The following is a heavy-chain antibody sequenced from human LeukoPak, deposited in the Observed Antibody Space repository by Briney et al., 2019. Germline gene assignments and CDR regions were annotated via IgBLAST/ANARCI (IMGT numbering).Heavy chain of an antibody. CDR3: ARDYDSSGSYAFDI. J-gene: IGHJ3*02. CDR2: IRYDGSNK. D-gene: IGHD3-22*01. CDR1: GFTFSSYG. V-gene: IGHV3-30*02. Sequence: PGGSLRLSCAASGFTFSSYGMHWVRQAPGKGLEWVAFIRYDGSNKYYADSVKGRFTISRDNSKNTLYLQMNSLRAEDTAVYYCARDYDSSGSYAFDIWGQGTMVTVSS.